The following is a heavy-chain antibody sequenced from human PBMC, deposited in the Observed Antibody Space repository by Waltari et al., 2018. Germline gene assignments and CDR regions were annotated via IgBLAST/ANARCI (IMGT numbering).Heavy chain of an antibody. V-gene: IGHV3-30*02. J-gene: IGHJ1*01. CDR2: IRFDGSKK. CDR3: AKDAGGGQPA. D-gene: IGHD2-15*01. Sequence: QVVVVESGGGVVQPGGSLRLSCEASGFVFRSTGMHWVRQTPGKGLEEVAFIRFDGSKKFYADSVKGRFTVSRDNSKNTLHLQMDSLRPDDTAVYFCAKDAGGGQPAWGQGTLVTVSS. CDR1: GFVFRSTG.